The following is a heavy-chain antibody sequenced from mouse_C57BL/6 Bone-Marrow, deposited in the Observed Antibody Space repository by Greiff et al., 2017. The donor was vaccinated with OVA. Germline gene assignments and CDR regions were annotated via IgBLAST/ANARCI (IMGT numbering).Heavy chain of an antibody. V-gene: IGHV1-64*01. CDR3: ALIPYYAMDY. J-gene: IGHJ4*01. CDR2: IHPNSGST. Sequence: VQLQQPGAELVKPGASVKLSCKASGYTFTSYWMHWVKQRPGQGLEWIGMIHPNSGSTNYNEKFKNKATLTVDKSSSTAYMQLSSLTSEDSAVYYCALIPYYAMDYWGQGTSVTVSS. CDR1: GYTFTSYW.